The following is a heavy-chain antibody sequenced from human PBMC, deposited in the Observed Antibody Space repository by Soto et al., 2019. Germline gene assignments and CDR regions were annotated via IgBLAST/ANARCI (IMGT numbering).Heavy chain of an antibody. CDR3: ARDHHTAMVQDV. CDR1: GFTFSSYG. J-gene: IGHJ6*02. V-gene: IGHV3-33*01. CDR2: IRYDGSNK. Sequence: GGSLRLSCAASGFTFSSYGMNWVRQAPGKGLEWVAVIRYDGSNKYYTDSVKGRFTISRDNSKSTLYLQMNSLRAEDTAVYYCARDHHTAMVQDVWGQGTTVTVSS. D-gene: IGHD5-18*01.